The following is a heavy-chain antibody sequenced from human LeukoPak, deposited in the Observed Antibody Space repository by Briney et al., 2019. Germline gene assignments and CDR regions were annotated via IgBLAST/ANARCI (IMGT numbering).Heavy chain of an antibody. CDR1: GGTFSSYA. V-gene: IGHV1-69*06. CDR3: ARLWRVGWYYFDY. Sequence: SVKGSCKASGGTFSSYAISWVRQAPGQGLEWMGGIIPLFVTANYAQKFQGRVTITADKSTRTAYMELSSLRSEDTAVYYCARLWRVGWYYFDYWRQETLVSVSS. J-gene: IGHJ4*02. CDR2: IIPLFVTA. D-gene: IGHD6-19*01.